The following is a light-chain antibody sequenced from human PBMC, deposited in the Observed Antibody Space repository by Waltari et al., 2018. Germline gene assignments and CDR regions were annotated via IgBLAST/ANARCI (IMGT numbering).Light chain of an antibody. CDR1: NTDIGAYNR. J-gene: IGLJ1*01. CDR2: NVD. V-gene: IGLV2-18*02. CDR3: ASYTSVDSYV. Sequence: QSALTQPPSVSGSPGQSVTFSCTGTNTDIGAYNRVSWYQQPPGTAPRLIISNVDHRPSGVPDSFSGSKSDTTASLTISGLQPEDEADYYCASYTSVDSYVFGSGTKVTVL.